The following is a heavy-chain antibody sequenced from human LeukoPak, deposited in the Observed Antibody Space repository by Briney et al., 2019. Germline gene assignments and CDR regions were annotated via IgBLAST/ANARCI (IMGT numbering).Heavy chain of an antibody. CDR1: GFTITNSW. D-gene: IGHD4-17*01. Sequence: GGSLRLSCAASGFTITNSWMHWVRQAPGKGLVWVSRISSGGSSLDYADSVKGRFTISRDIAKNTLYLQMSSLRPEDTAVYYCAREADNGDYPMSSWGHGTLVSVSS. J-gene: IGHJ5*01. CDR2: ISSGGSSL. CDR3: AREADNGDYPMSS. V-gene: IGHV3-74*01.